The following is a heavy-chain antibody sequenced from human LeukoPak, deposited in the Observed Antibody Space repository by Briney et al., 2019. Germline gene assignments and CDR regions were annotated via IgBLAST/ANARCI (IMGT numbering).Heavy chain of an antibody. Sequence: GGSLRLSCAASGFTFDDYGMSWVRQAPRKGLEWVSGINWNGGSTGYADSVKGRFTISRDNAKNSLYLQMNSLRAEDTALYYCAREVVVPPGYYYYYMDVWGKGTTVTVSS. CDR3: AREVVVPPGYYYYYMDV. J-gene: IGHJ6*03. V-gene: IGHV3-20*04. D-gene: IGHD2-2*01. CDR1: GFTFDDYG. CDR2: INWNGGST.